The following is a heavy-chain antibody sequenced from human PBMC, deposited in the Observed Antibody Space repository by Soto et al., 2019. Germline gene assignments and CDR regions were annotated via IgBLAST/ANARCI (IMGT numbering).Heavy chain of an antibody. Sequence: SETLSLTCTVSGGSISSGGYYWSWIRQHPGKGLEWIGYIYYSGSTYYNPSLKSRVTISVDTSKNQFSLKLSSVTAADTAVYYCARVGLPRAFEIWGQGTMVTVSS. D-gene: IGHD4-17*01. CDR2: IYYSGST. CDR1: GGSISSGGYY. V-gene: IGHV4-31*03. J-gene: IGHJ3*02. CDR3: ARVGLPRAFEI.